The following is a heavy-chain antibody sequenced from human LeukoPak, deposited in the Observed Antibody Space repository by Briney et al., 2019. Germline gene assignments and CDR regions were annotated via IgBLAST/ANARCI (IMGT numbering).Heavy chain of an antibody. J-gene: IGHJ4*02. CDR2: ISGSGGST. CDR1: GFTFTSYV. CDR3: AKAGQGDN. V-gene: IGHV3-23*01. Sequence: GGSLRLSCAASGFTFTSYVMTWVRQAPGKGLEWVSSISGSGGSTWYADSVKGRITISRDNSKNTIYLQMNSLRAEDTASYYCAKAGQGDNWGQGTLVIVSS.